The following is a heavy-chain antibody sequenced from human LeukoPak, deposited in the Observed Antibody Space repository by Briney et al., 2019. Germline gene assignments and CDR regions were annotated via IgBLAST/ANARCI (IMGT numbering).Heavy chain of an antibody. CDR1: GGSISSYY. J-gene: IGHJ3*02. CDR3: ASPSIVGATRDAFDI. V-gene: IGHV4-59*08. Sequence: PSETLSLTCTVPGGSISSYYWRWIRQPPGKGLEWLGYIYYSGSTNYNPSLKSRVTISVDTSKNQFSLKLSSVTAADTAVYYCASPSIVGATRDAFDIWGQGTMVTVSS. CDR2: IYYSGST. D-gene: IGHD1-26*01.